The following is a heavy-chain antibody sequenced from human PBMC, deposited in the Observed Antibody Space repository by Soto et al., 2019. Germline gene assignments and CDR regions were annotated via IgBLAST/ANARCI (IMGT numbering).Heavy chain of an antibody. J-gene: IGHJ6*02. V-gene: IGHV4-34*01. CDR3: SRRALKYELWSGPINGGMAG. Sequence: SATLSLTCSAYGGSFSDYSWNWNWIRQPPGKGLEWIGEINHSGSTSHNPSLKSRVTLSLDTSKNQFSLILTSVTAADTAVYYCSRRALKYELWSGPINGGMAGRGQGSKVTVFS. CDR2: INHSGST. D-gene: IGHD3-3*01. CDR1: GGSFSDYSWN.